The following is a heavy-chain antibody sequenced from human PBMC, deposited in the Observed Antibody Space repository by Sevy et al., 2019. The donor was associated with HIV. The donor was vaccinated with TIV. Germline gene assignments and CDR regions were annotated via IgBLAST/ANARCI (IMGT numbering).Heavy chain of an antibody. CDR3: ARPYSTNNWFDP. J-gene: IGHJ5*02. D-gene: IGHD4-4*01. V-gene: IGHV3-11*06. CDR1: GFTLNDYY. Sequence: GGSLRLSCAVSGFTLNDYYMSWIRQAPGKGLEWVAYIPDTGSYTSYADSVKGRFTISRDNARKSLILEMNNLRAEDTAMYYCARPYSTNNWFDPWGQGTLVTVSS. CDR2: IPDTGSYT.